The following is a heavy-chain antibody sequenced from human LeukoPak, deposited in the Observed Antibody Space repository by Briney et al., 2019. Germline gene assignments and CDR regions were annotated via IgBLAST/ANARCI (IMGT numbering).Heavy chain of an antibody. V-gene: IGHV3-23*01. Sequence: PGGSLRLSCAASGFTFSSYAMSWVRQAPGKGLEWVSAISGSGGSTYYADSVKGRFTISRDNSKNTLYLQMNSLRAEDTAVYYCAKDCRTYYYDSSGYSRCGAIDYWGQGTLVTVSS. CDR1: GFTFSSYA. CDR2: ISGSGGST. J-gene: IGHJ4*02. CDR3: AKDCRTYYYDSSGYSRCGAIDY. D-gene: IGHD3-22*01.